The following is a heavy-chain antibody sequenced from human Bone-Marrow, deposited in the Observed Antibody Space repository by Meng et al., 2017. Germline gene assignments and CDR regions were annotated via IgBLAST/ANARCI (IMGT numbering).Heavy chain of an antibody. Sequence: EVQLVESGGGLVQPGGSLRLSCAASGFTFSTHWMHWVRQAPGKGLVWVSHINSDGSITGYADSVKGRFTISRDNAKNTLFLQMSSLRAEDTAVYYCARAPGIAAAAWGQGALVTVSS. V-gene: IGHV3-74*02. CDR3: ARAPGIAAAA. J-gene: IGHJ4*02. D-gene: IGHD6-25*01. CDR1: GFTFSTHW. CDR2: INSDGSIT.